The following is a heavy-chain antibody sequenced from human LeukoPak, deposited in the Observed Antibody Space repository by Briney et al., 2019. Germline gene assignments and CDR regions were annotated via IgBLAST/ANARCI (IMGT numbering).Heavy chain of an antibody. Sequence: GASVKVSCKASGYTFTGYYMHWVRQAPGQGLEWMGWINPNSGGTNYAQKFRGRVTMTRDTSISTAYMELSRLRSDDTAVYYCARDGDIVGATLDYWGQGTLVTVSS. CDR2: INPNSGGT. CDR3: ARDGDIVGATLDY. J-gene: IGHJ4*02. CDR1: GYTFTGYY. V-gene: IGHV1-2*02. D-gene: IGHD1-26*01.